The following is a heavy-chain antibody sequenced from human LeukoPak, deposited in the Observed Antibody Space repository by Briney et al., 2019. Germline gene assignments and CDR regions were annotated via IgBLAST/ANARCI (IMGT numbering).Heavy chain of an antibody. CDR3: ARGIAVAYFDY. D-gene: IGHD6-19*01. CDR1: GYTFTTYA. V-gene: IGHV1-3*04. Sequence: ASVKVSCKASGYTFTTYAMHWVRQAPGQRLEWMGWINTGNGYTKYSQNFQGRVTITRGTSASSAYMELSRLKSEDTAVYYCARGIAVAYFDYWGQGTLVTVSS. J-gene: IGHJ4*02. CDR2: INTGNGYT.